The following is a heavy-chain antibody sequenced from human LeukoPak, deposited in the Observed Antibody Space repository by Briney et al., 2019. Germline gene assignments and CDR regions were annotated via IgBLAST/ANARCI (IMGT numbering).Heavy chain of an antibody. V-gene: IGHV1-2*02. CDR3: ASSVRDYYYYYMDV. Sequence: ASVKVSCKASGYTFTGYYMHWVRQAPGQGLEWMGWINPNSGGTNYAQKFQGRVTMTRDTSISTAHMELSRLRSDDTAVYYCASSVRDYYYYYMDVWGKGTTVAVSS. J-gene: IGHJ6*03. CDR1: GYTFTGYY. CDR2: INPNSGGT.